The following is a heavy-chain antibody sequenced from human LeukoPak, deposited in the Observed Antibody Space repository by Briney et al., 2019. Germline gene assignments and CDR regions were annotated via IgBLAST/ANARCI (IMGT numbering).Heavy chain of an antibody. CDR2: MNPNSGNT. V-gene: IGHV1-8*01. D-gene: IGHD3-16*02. CDR3: ARLGYYDYIWGSCRYTELDY. CDR1: GYTFTSYD. Sequence: ASVKVSCKASGYTFTSYDINWVRQATGQGLEWMGWMNPNSGNTGYAQKFQGRVTMTRNISISTAYMELSSLRSEDTAVYYCARLGYYDYIWGSCRYTELDYWGQGTLVTVSS. J-gene: IGHJ4*02.